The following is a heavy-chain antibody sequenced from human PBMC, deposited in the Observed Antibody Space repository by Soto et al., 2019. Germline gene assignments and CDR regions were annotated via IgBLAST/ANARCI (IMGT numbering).Heavy chain of an antibody. CDR2: IIPISGAA. J-gene: IGHJ4*02. V-gene: IGHV1-69*06. D-gene: IGHD1-7*01. CDR1: GGTFSNYV. CDR3: ARDMTRTVVPYFDF. Sequence: GASVKVSCKASGGTFSNYVVNWVRQAPGQGLEWMGRIIPISGAANYAQKFQGRVTITADKPTSTSYMELSSLRSEDTAVYYCARDMTRTVVPYFDFWGQGTLVTVSS.